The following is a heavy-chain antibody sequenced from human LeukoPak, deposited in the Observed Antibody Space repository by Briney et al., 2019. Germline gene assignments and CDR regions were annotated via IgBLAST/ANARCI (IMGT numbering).Heavy chain of an antibody. D-gene: IGHD2/OR15-2a*01. Sequence: PSETLSLTCIVSGGSISSHYWSWIRQPAGKGLEWIGRIYSSESTNYNPSLKSRVTMSVDTSKNQFSLKLSSVTAADTAVYYCARDRIAGYRYYFDYWGQGTLVTASS. J-gene: IGHJ4*02. CDR2: IYSSEST. CDR1: GGSISSHY. CDR3: ARDRIAGYRYYFDY. V-gene: IGHV4-4*07.